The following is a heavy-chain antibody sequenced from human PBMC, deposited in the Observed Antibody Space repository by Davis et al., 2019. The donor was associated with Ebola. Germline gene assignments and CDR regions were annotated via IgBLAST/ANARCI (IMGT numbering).Heavy chain of an antibody. D-gene: IGHD4-23*01. CDR2: IYYSGST. Sequence: PGGSLRLSCTVSGGSISSGGYYWSWIRQHPGKGLEWIGYIYYSGSTNYNPSLKSRVTISVDTSKNQFSLKLSSVTAADTAVYYCARDYGGPYWYFDLWGRGTLVTVSS. CDR3: ARDYGGPYWYFDL. J-gene: IGHJ2*01. V-gene: IGHV4-61*08. CDR1: GGSISSGGYY.